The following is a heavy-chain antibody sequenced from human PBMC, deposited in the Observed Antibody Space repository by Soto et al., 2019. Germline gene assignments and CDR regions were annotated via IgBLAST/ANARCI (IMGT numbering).Heavy chain of an antibody. J-gene: IGHJ6*02. CDR2: ILPVFGTT. CDR3: ARDPDEVVGTDYHYYGMDV. V-gene: IGHV1-69*06. D-gene: IGHD1-26*01. Sequence: QVQLVQSGAEVKKPGSSVKVSCKASGDTSSNYGVSWVRQAPGQGLEWMGGILPVFGTTTYARNFHGRITITADKSTSTVYMELTSLRSDDTATYYCARDPDEVVGTDYHYYGMDVWDQGATVTVSS. CDR1: GDTSSNYG.